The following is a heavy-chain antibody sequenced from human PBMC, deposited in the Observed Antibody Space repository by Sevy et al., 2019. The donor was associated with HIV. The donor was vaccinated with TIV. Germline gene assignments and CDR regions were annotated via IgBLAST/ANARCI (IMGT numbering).Heavy chain of an antibody. D-gene: IGHD2-15*01. J-gene: IGHJ6*02. CDR3: AREDFVVGEDNSYGIDV. CDR2: IHSGGKI. CDR1: GFSVSSNY. Sequence: GGSLRLSCAASGFSVSSNYMSWVRQAPGKGPEWVSVIHSGGKISYADSVQGGFTISRGNSMNTLYLQRTMLRAVDTAVYDCAREDFVVGEDNSYGIDVWGQGTTVTVSS. V-gene: IGHV3-53*01.